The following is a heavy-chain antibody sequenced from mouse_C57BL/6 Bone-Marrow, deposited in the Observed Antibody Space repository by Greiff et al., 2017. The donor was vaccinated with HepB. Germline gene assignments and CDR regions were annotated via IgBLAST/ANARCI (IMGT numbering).Heavy chain of an antibody. V-gene: IGHV1-59*01. D-gene: IGHD2-4*01. Sequence: QVQLQQPGAELVRPGPSVKLSCKASGYTFTSYWMHWVKQRPGQGLEWIGVIDPSDSYTNYNQKFKGKATWTVDTSSSTAYMQLSSLTSEDSAVYYCARWTISDYGDYFDYWGQGTTLTVSS. J-gene: IGHJ2*01. CDR1: GYTFTSYW. CDR2: IDPSDSYT. CDR3: ARWTISDYGDYFDY.